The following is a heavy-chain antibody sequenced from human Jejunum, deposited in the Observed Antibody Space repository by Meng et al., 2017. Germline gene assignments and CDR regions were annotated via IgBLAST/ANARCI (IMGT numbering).Heavy chain of an antibody. J-gene: IGHJ4*02. CDR2: SGSSGSPI. CDR1: AFTFSDYY. CDR3: VASAIVATDY. D-gene: IGHD2/OR15-2a*01. V-gene: IGHV3-11*01. Sequence: QVHLVESGGGSVKPGGSLRLSCAASAFTFSDYYMGWIRQAPGKGLEWVSYSGSSGSPIYYADSVRGRFTISRDNAKNSLFLQMNSLRGDDTAVYYCVASAIVATDYWGQGTLVTVSS.